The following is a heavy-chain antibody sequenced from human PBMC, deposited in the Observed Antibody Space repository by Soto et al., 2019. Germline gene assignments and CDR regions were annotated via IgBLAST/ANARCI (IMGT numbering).Heavy chain of an antibody. Sequence: SETLSLTCAVYGGSFSGYYWSWIRQPPGKGLEWIGEINHSGSTNYNPSLKSRVTISVDTSKNQFSLKLSSVTAADTAVYYCARVHMVRGVIKAYYGMDVWGQGTKVTVSS. CDR1: GGSFSGYY. CDR3: ARVHMVRGVIKAYYGMDV. D-gene: IGHD3-10*01. CDR2: INHSGST. V-gene: IGHV4-34*01. J-gene: IGHJ6*02.